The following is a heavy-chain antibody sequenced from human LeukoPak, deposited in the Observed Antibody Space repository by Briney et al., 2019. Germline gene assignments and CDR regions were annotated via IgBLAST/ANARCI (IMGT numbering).Heavy chain of an antibody. V-gene: IGHV5-51*01. D-gene: IGHD3-10*01. Sequence: GESLKISCKGSGYSFTNYWIGWVRQMPGKGLEWMGNIYSGDSETRYSPSFQGQVTISVDKSISTAYLQWSSLKASDTAMYYCARHLWFGELFDYYYMDVWGKGTTVTVSS. CDR3: ARHLWFGELFDYYYMDV. CDR1: GYSFTNYW. J-gene: IGHJ6*03. CDR2: IYSGDSET.